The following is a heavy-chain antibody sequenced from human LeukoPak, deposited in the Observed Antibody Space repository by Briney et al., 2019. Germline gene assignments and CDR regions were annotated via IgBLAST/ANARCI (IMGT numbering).Heavy chain of an antibody. V-gene: IGHV1-69*05. J-gene: IGHJ6*03. D-gene: IGHD6-6*01. CDR1: GGTFSSYA. CDR2: IIPIFGTA. Sequence: SVKVFCKASGGTFSSYAISWVRQAPGQGLEWVGRIIPIFGTANYAQKFQGRVTITTDESTSTAYMELSSLRSEDTAVYYCARTNIAARLSYYYMDVWGKGTTVTVSS. CDR3: ARTNIAARLSYYYMDV.